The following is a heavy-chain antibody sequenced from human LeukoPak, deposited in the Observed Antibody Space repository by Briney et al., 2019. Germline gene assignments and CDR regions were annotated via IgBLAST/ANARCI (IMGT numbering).Heavy chain of an antibody. CDR3: ARDRELAPVFTLDV. CDR1: GYTFTGHY. D-gene: IGHD3-10*01. J-gene: IGHJ6*02. V-gene: IGHV1-2*04. CDR2: INPNSGGT. Sequence: GASVKVSCKASGYTFTGHYMHWVRQAPGQGLDWMGWINPNSGGTNYAQKFQGWVTMTRDTSISTAYMELSRLRSDDTAVYYCARDRELAPVFTLDVWGQGTTVTVSS.